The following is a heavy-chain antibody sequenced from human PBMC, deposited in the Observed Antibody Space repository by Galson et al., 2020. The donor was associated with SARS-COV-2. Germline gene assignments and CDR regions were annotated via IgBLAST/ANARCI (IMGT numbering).Heavy chain of an antibody. CDR1: GGSIRSSNYY. J-gene: IGHJ5*02. Sequence: SETLSLPCTVSGGSIRSSNYYWGWIRQPPGKGLEWIGSVLNSGTTHYSPSLQSRVTISVDTSKNQFSLNLNSVTAADTAMYYCARDATSSGWYNWFDPWGQGTLVTVSS. CDR3: ARDATSSGWYNWFDP. D-gene: IGHD6-19*01. CDR2: VLNSGTT. V-gene: IGHV4-39*07.